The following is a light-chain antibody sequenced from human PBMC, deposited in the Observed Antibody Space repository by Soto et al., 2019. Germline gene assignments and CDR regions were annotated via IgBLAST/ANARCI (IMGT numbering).Light chain of an antibody. CDR3: QQRSNGPLT. CDR2: DAS. V-gene: IGKV3-11*01. CDR1: QSVSSY. Sequence: EIVSTQSPATLSLSPGERVTLSCRASQSVSSYFAWYQQKPGQAPRLLIYDASNRATGIPARFSGSGSGTDFTLTISSLDPEDFAVYYCQQRSNGPLTFGQGTRLEIK. J-gene: IGKJ5*01.